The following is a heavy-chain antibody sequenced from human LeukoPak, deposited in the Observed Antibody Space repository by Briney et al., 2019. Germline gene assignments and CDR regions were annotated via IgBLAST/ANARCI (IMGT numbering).Heavy chain of an antibody. CDR2: IKPNNGGT. CDR1: GYIFSDYY. CDR3: AREAGGVSDY. Sequence: ASVKVSCKASGYIFSDYYVHWVRQAPGQGLEWMAWIKPNNGGTTFAQKFQGRVTLTRDTSISTAYMQLNGLRSEDTAMYYCAREAGGVSDYWGQGTLVTVSS. D-gene: IGHD2-8*02. J-gene: IGHJ4*02. V-gene: IGHV1-2*02.